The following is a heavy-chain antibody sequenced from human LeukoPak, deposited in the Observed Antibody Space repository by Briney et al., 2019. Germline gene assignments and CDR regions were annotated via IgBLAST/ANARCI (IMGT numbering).Heavy chain of an antibody. CDR1: GGSISSYY. V-gene: IGHV4-4*07. CDR3: ARVQVPYVWGSQGYLMDV. D-gene: IGHD3-16*01. Sequence: PSETLSLTCTVSGGSISSYYWSWIRQPAGKGLEWIGRIYTSGSTNYNPSLKSRVTISVDTSKNQFSLKLSSVTAADTAVYYCARVQVPYVWGSQGYLMDVWGKGTTVTVSS. J-gene: IGHJ6*04. CDR2: IYTSGST.